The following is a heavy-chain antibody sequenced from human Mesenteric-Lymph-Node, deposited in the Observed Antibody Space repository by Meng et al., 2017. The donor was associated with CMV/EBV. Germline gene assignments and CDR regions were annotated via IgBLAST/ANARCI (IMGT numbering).Heavy chain of an antibody. CDR3: ARDHRRSLRPVWFFDL. V-gene: IGHV4-4*02. CDR1: GGSISSNNW. CDR2: IYHSGST. D-gene: IGHD6-6*01. Sequence: SETLSLTCAVSGGSISSNNWWSWVRQPPGKGLEWIGEIYHSGSTNYNPSLKSRLIISVDKSKNQFSLKLSSVTAADTAVYYCARDHRRSLRPVWFFDLWGRGTLVTVSS. J-gene: IGHJ2*01.